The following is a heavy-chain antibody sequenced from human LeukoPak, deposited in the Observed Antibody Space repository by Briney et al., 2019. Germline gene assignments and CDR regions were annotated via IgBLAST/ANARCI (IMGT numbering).Heavy chain of an antibody. CDR2: ISGGGNT. Sequence: GGSLRLSCVASGFTFSSYAMSWVRQAPGKGLEWVSSISGGGNTDYSDSVKGRFTIFRDNSKNTLYLHMNSLRADDTVISYDAKDEVGALLDYFDHWGQGTLVTVSS. D-gene: IGHD1-26*01. J-gene: IGHJ4*02. V-gene: IGHV3-23*01. CDR1: GFTFSSYA. CDR3: AKDEVGALLDYFDH.